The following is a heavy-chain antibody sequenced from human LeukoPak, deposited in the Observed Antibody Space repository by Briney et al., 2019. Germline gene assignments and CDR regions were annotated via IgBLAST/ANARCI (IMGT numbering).Heavy chain of an antibody. J-gene: IGHJ4*02. CDR2: ISSSGSTI. D-gene: IGHD6-6*01. Sequence: PGGSLRLSCAASGFTFSSYEMNWVRQAPGKGLEWVSYISSSGSTIYYADSVKGRFTIPRDNAKNSLYLQMNSLRAEDTAVYYCARDVYSSSSIPYFDYWGQGTLVTVSS. CDR1: GFTFSSYE. CDR3: ARDVYSSSSIPYFDY. V-gene: IGHV3-48*03.